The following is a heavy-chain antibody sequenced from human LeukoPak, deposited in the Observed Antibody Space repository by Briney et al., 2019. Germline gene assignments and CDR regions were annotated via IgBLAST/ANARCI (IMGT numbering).Heavy chain of an antibody. V-gene: IGHV1-69*05. D-gene: IGHD6-13*01. CDR1: GGTFSSYA. Sequence: ASVKVSCKASGGTFSSYAISWVRQAPGQGLEWMGGIIPIFGTTNYAQKFQGRVTITTDESTSTAYMELSSLRSEDTAVYYCARHPAGGIGMVPPYYFDYWGQGTLVTVSS. CDR3: ARHPAGGIGMVPPYYFDY. CDR2: IIPIFGTT. J-gene: IGHJ4*02.